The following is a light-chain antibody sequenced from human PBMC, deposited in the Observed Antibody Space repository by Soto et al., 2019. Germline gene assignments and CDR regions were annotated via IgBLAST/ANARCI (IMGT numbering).Light chain of an antibody. V-gene: IGLV2-23*02. J-gene: IGLJ1*01. CDR3: CSYAGTSYV. Sequence: QSALTQPASVSGSPGQSITISCTGTSSDVGIYNLVSWYQQHPGKAPKLMIYEVTKRPSGVSNRFSGFKSGNAASLTISGLQAEDESDYYCCSYAGTSYVFGTGTKVTVL. CDR2: EVT. CDR1: SSDVGIYNL.